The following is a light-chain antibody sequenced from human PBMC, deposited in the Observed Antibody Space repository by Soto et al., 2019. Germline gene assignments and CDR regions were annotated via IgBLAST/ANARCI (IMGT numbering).Light chain of an antibody. CDR1: QSIRSY. CDR3: QHYNSYSEA. V-gene: IGKV1-5*01. J-gene: IGKJ1*01. Sequence: DIQMTQSPSSLSASVGDRVTITCRASQSIRSYLSWFQQKPGKAPKLLIYDASTLQSGVPSRFSGSGSGTEFTLTISSLQPDDFATYYCQHYNSYSEAFGQGTKVDIK. CDR2: DAS.